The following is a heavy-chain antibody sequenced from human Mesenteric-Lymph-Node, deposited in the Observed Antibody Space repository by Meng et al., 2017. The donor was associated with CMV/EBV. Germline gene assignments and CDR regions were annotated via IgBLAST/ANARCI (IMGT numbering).Heavy chain of an antibody. V-gene: IGHV1-46*01. D-gene: IGHD3-3*01. CDR2: INPSGGST. J-gene: IGHJ6*02. CDR3: ARPIFGVVIPDYYGIDV. Sequence: ASVKVSCKASGYTFTGYYMHWVRQAPGQGLEWMGIINPSGGSTSYAQKFQGRVTMTRDTSTSTVYMELSSLRSEDAAVYYCARPIFGVVIPDYYGIDVVGQGTTVTVSS. CDR1: GYTFTGYY.